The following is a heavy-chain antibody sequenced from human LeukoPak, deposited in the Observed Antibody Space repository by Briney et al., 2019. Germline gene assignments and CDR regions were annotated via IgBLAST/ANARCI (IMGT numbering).Heavy chain of an antibody. CDR3: ARRQNSSHRLYYYYGMDV. D-gene: IGHD6-13*01. Sequence: SETLSLTCAVYGGSFSGYYWSWIRQPPGKGLEWIGEINHSGSTNYNSSLRSRVTISVDTSKNQFSLKLSSVTAADTAVYYCARRQNSSHRLYYYYGMDVWGQGTTVTVSS. J-gene: IGHJ6*02. CDR2: INHSGST. CDR1: GGSFSGYY. V-gene: IGHV4-34*01.